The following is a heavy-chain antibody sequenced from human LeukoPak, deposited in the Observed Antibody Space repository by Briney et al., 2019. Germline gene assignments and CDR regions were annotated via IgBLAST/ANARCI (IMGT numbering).Heavy chain of an antibody. D-gene: IGHD4-17*01. CDR3: ARTPDYGENWFDP. CDR2: ISSNGGTT. J-gene: IGHJ5*02. CDR1: GFTFSSYS. V-gene: IGHV3-64*02. Sequence: GGSLRLSCAASGFTFSSYSMHWVRLAPGKGLEYVSIISSNGGTTYYADSVKGRFTISRDNSKNTLYLQMGSLRAEDTAVYYCARTPDYGENWFDPWGQGTLVTVSS.